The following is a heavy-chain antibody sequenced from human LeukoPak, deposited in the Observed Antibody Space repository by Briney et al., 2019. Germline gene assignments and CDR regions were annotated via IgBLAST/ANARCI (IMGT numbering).Heavy chain of an antibody. CDR1: GDSVSSNTAG. D-gene: IGHD6-19*01. CDR3: ASEKQWIDY. V-gene: IGHV6-1*01. J-gene: IGHJ4*02. CDR2: TYYRSKWYN. Sequence: SQTLSLTCAISGDSVSSNTAGWNWIRQSPSSGLEWLGRTYYRSKWYNEYAVSVKSRITINPDTSKNQFSLQLNSMTPEDTAVYYCASEKQWIDYWGQGTLVTVSS.